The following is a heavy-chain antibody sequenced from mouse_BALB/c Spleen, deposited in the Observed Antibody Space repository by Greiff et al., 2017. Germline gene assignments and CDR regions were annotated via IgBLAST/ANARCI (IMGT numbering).Heavy chain of an antibody. J-gene: IGHJ2*01. Sequence: QVQLKESGAELAKPGASVKMSCKASGYTFTSYWMHWVKQRPGQGLEWIGYINPSTGYTEYNQKFKDKATLTADKSSSTAYMQLSSLTSEDSAVYYCARRRGLHFDYWGQGTTLTVSS. D-gene: IGHD3-3*01. CDR1: GYTFTSYW. CDR3: ARRRGLHFDY. CDR2: INPSTGYT. V-gene: IGHV1-7*01.